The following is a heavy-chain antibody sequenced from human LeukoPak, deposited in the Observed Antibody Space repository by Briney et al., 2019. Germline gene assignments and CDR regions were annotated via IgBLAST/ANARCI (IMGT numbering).Heavy chain of an antibody. D-gene: IGHD3-22*01. V-gene: IGHV3-48*03. Sequence: GGSLRLSCAASGFTFSSYEMNWVRQAPGKGLEWVSYIRSSGSTIYHADSVKGRFTISRDNAKNSLYLQMESLRAEDTAVYYCARGEYYYDGGYWGQGTLVTVSS. J-gene: IGHJ4*02. CDR3: ARGEYYYDGGY. CDR1: GFTFSSYE. CDR2: IRSSGSTI.